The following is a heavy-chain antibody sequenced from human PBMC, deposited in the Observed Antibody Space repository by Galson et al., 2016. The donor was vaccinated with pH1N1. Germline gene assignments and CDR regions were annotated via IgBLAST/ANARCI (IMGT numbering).Heavy chain of an antibody. D-gene: IGHD5-18*01. CDR1: GFTFDDYA. Sequence: SLRLSCAASGFTFDDYAMYWVRHAPGKGLEWVSGISWNSGSIGYADSVKGRFTISRDNAKNSLYLQMNSLRAEDTALYYCAKVSGDSYGPFDYWGQGTLVTVSS. CDR3: AKVSGDSYGPFDY. CDR2: ISWNSGSI. V-gene: IGHV3-9*01. J-gene: IGHJ4*02.